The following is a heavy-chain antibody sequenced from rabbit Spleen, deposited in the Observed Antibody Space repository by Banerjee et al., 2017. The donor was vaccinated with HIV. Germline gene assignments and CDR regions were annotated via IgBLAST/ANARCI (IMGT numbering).Heavy chain of an antibody. J-gene: IGHJ6*01. CDR3: ARDTGSSFSSYGMDL. Sequence: QEQLEESGGGLVKPGGSLALTCKASGFDLSSSDYMCWVRQAPGKGLEWISCIAGSSSTFTYSATWAKGRFTCSKTSSTTVTLQMTSLTVADTATYFCARDTGSSFSSYGMDLWGPGTLVTVS. CDR1: GFDLSSSDY. V-gene: IGHV1S45*01. D-gene: IGHD8-1*01. CDR2: IAGSSSTFT.